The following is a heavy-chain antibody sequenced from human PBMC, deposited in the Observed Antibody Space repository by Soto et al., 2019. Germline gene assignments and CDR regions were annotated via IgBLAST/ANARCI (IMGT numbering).Heavy chain of an antibody. D-gene: IGHD4-17*01. V-gene: IGHV3-33*01. CDR3: ARDNDYGDYVLGFDY. CDR2: IWYDGSNK. J-gene: IGHJ4*02. Sequence: QVQLVESGGGVVQPGRSLRLSCAASGFTFSSYGIHWVRQAPGKGLEWVAVIWYDGSNKYYADSVKGRFTISRDNSKNTLYLQMNSLRAEDTAVYYCARDNDYGDYVLGFDYWGQGTLVTVSS. CDR1: GFTFSSYG.